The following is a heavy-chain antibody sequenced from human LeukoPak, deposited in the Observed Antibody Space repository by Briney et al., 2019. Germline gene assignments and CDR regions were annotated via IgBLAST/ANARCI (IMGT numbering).Heavy chain of an antibody. Sequence: GGSLRLSCAASGFTFSSYAMSWVRQAPGKGLEWVSAISGSGGSTYYADSVKGRFTISRDNSKNTLYLQINSLRAEDTAVYYCAIDDGDYDNYFDYWGQGTLVTVSS. V-gene: IGHV3-23*01. J-gene: IGHJ4*02. CDR3: AIDDGDYDNYFDY. CDR2: ISGSGGST. D-gene: IGHD4-17*01. CDR1: GFTFSSYA.